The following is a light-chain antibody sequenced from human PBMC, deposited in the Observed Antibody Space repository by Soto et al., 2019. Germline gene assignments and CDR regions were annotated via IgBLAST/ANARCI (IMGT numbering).Light chain of an antibody. CDR3: TQVTQFLT. J-gene: IGKJ4*01. V-gene: IGKV2-24*01. CDR1: QRLVHSDGNTY. Sequence: DLVMTQTPLSSPVILGQPASISFRSSQRLVHSDGNTYLSCLQQRPGQPARLLIYKVSKRFSGVPDRFSGSGAGTDFTLKSRRVEAEDVGVYDCTQVTQFLTFGGGTKVDI. CDR2: KVS.